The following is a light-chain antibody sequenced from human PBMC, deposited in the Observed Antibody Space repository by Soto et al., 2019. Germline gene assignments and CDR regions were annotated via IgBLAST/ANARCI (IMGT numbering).Light chain of an antibody. V-gene: IGLV2-14*01. CDR2: DVS. J-gene: IGLJ1*01. CDR1: SSGVGGYNY. CDR3: SSYTSSSTNYV. Sequence: QSALTQPASVSGSPGQSITISCTGTSSGVGGYNYVSWYQQHPGKAPKLMIYDVSNRPSGVSNRFSGSKSGNTASLTISGLQAEDEADYYCSSYTSSSTNYVFGTGTKVTVL.